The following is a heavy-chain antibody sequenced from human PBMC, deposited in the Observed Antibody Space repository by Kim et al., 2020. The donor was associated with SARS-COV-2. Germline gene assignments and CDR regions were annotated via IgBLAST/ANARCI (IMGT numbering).Heavy chain of an antibody. CDR1: GYTFTSYG. V-gene: IGHV1-18*01. D-gene: IGHD2-8*01. CDR2: ISAYNGNT. J-gene: IGHJ6*02. CDR3: AREVAGYCTNGVCYGLYYGMDV. Sequence: ASVKVSCKASGYTFTSYGISWVRQAPGQGLEWMGWISAYNGNTNYAQKLQGRVTMTTDTSTSTAYMELRSLRSDDTAVYYCAREVAGYCTNGVCYGLYYGMDVWGQGTTVTVSS.